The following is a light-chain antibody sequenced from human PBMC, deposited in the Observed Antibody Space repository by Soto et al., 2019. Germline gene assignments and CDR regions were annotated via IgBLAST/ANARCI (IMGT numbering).Light chain of an antibody. V-gene: IGKV3-20*01. Sequence: EIVLTKSPGTLSLSPGERATLSCRASQSVSSSYLAWYQQKPGQAPRLLISGASIRATGIPDRFSGSGSGTDFTLTISRLEPEDFAIYYCQQYGNSPITFGQGTRLEIK. J-gene: IGKJ5*01. CDR3: QQYGNSPIT. CDR2: GAS. CDR1: QSVSSSY.